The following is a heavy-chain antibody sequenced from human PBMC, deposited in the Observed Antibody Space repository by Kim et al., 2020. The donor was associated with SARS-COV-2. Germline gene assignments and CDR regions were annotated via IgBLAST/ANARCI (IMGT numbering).Heavy chain of an antibody. CDR1: GGSISSYY. CDR2: IYYSGST. Sequence: SETLSLTCTVSGGSISSYYWSWIRQPPGKGLEWIGYIYYSGSTNYNPSLKSRVTISVDTSKNQFSLKLSSVTAADTAVYYCARDKRPGYSYGPGRGAFDICGQGTMVTVSS. J-gene: IGHJ3*02. D-gene: IGHD5-18*01. V-gene: IGHV4-59*13. CDR3: ARDKRPGYSYGPGRGAFDI.